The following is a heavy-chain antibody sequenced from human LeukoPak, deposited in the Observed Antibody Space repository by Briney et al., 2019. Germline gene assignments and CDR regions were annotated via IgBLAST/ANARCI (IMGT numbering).Heavy chain of an antibody. V-gene: IGHV1-69*05. CDR3: ARAERYSSGWYPHY. CDR1: GGTFSSYA. Sequence: SVKVSCKASGGTFSSYAISWVRQAPGQGLEWMGRIIPIFGTANYAQKFQGRVTITTDESTSTAYMELSSLRSEDTAMYYCARAERYSSGWYPHYWGQGTLVTVSS. D-gene: IGHD6-19*01. J-gene: IGHJ4*02. CDR2: IIPIFGTA.